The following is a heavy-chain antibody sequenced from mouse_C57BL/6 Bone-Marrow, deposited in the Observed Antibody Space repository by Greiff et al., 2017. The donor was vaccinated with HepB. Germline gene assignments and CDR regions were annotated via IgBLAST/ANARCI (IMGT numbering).Heavy chain of an antibody. D-gene: IGHD1-1*01. CDR2: IDPETGGT. CDR3: TNPYYYGADIDV. Sequence: QVQLKQSGAELVRPGASVTLSCKASGYTFTDYEMHWVKQTTVHGLEWIGAIDPETGGTAYNQKFKGKAILTADKSSSTAYMELRSLTSEDSAVYYFTNPYYYGADIDVWGTGATVTVSS. J-gene: IGHJ1*03. CDR1: GYTFTDYE. V-gene: IGHV1-15*01.